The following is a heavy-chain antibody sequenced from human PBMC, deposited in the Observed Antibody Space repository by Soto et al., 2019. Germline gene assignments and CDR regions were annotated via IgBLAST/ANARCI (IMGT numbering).Heavy chain of an antibody. CDR3: ARGRTHFDWLLTDAFAI. CDR2: ISAYNGNT. J-gene: IGHJ3*02. V-gene: IGHV1-18*01. CDR1: GYTFTSYG. Sequence: VQLVQSGAEVKKHGASVKVSCKASGYTFTSYGISWVRQAPGQGLEWMGWISAYNGNTNYAQKLQGRVTMTTDTSTSTAYMELRCVRSDDTAVYYCARGRTHFDWLLTDAFAIWGQGTMVIVSS. D-gene: IGHD3-9*01.